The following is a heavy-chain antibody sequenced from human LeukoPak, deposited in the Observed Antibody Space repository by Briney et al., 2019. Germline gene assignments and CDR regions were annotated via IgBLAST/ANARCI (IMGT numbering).Heavy chain of an antibody. CDR1: GGSISSYY. CDR2: IYYSGNT. J-gene: IGHJ4*02. CDR3: ASDHGTMVRGASGFDY. D-gene: IGHD3-10*01. Sequence: SETLSLTCTVSGGSISSYYWSWIRQPPGKGLEWIGYIYYSGNTNYNPSLKSRVNISVDTSKNQFSLKLRYINAADTAVYYCASDHGTMVRGASGFDYWGQGTLVTVSS. V-gene: IGHV4-59*01.